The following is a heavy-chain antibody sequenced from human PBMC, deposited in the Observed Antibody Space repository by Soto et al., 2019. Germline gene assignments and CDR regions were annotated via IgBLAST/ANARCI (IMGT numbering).Heavy chain of an antibody. V-gene: IGHV3-33*01. J-gene: IGHJ1*01. Sequence: QVQLVESGGGVVQPGRSLRLSCAASGFTFSSYGMHWVRQAPGKGLEWVAVIWYDGSNKYYADSVKGRFTISRDNSKNTLYLQMNSLRAEDTAVYYCARDRGGNRQYCQHWGQGTLVTVSS. CDR2: IWYDGSNK. CDR3: ARDRGGNRQYCQH. CDR1: GFTFSSYG. D-gene: IGHD2-15*01.